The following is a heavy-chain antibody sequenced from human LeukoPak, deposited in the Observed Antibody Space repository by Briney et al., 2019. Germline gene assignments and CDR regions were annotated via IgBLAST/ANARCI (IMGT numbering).Heavy chain of an antibody. Sequence: SETLSLTCTVSGGSISSSNYFWGWIRQPPGKGLEWIGNIYYSGSTYYNPSLKSRFTISVDTSKNQFSLQLSSVTVADTAVYYCARQLYSSATVWGQGTTVTVSS. V-gene: IGHV4-39*01. D-gene: IGHD6-25*01. CDR3: ARQLYSSATV. CDR1: GGSISSSNYF. J-gene: IGHJ6*02. CDR2: IYYSGST.